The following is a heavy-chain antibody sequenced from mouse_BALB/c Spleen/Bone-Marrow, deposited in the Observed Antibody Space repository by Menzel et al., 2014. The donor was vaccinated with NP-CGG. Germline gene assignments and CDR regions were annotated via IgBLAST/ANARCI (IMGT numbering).Heavy chain of an antibody. Sequence: EVKLMESGGGLVKPGGSLKLSCAASGFTFSDYYMYWVRQTPEKRLEWVATISDGGSYTYYPDSVKGRFTISRDNAKNNLYLQMSSLKSEDTAMYYCARVSYDYFDNWGQGTTLTVSS. CDR1: GFTFSDYY. J-gene: IGHJ2*01. V-gene: IGHV5-4*02. CDR3: ARVSYDYFDN. D-gene: IGHD2-4*01. CDR2: ISDGGSYT.